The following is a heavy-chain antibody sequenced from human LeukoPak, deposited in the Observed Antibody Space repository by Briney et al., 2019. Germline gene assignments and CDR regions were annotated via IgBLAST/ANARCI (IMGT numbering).Heavy chain of an antibody. D-gene: IGHD6-6*01. CDR1: GFTFSSYW. J-gene: IGHJ4*02. CDR2: IKQDGSEK. V-gene: IGHV3-7*01. Sequence: PGGSLRLSCAASGFTFSSYWMSWVRQAPGKGLEWVANIKQDGSEKYYVDSVKGRFTISRDNAKNSLYLQMNSLRAEDTAVYYCARDIRASIAARPGLDYWGQGTLVTVSS. CDR3: ARDIRASIAARPGLDY.